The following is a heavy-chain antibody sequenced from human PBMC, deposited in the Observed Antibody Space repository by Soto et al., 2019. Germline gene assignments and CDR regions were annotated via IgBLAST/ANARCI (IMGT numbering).Heavy chain of an antibody. J-gene: IGHJ6*02. Sequence: GESLKISCEGFGYSFATYWIAWVRQMPGKGLEWIGIIYPADSDTRYSPSFQGQVTISADKSINTAYLQWSSLKASDTAMYYCGRKYAAKSMRGYFYTGMDVWGQGTTVTVSS. CDR3: GRKYAAKSMRGYFYTGMDV. V-gene: IGHV5-51*01. D-gene: IGHD2-8*01. CDR1: GYSFATYW. CDR2: IYPADSDT.